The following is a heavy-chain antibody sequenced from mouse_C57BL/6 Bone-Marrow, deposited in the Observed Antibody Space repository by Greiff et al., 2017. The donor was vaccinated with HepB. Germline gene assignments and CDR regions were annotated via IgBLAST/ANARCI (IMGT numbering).Heavy chain of an antibody. D-gene: IGHD2-2*01. J-gene: IGHJ4*01. CDR3: TVEWLRRAMDC. V-gene: IGHV14-4*01. CDR2: IDPENGDT. Sequence: EVQLQQSGAELVRPGASVKLSCTASGFNIKDDYMHWVKQRPEQGLEWIGWIDPENGDTEYASKFQGKATITADTSSNTAYLQLSSLTSEDTAVYYCTVEWLRRAMDCWGQGTSVTVSS. CDR1: GFNIKDDY.